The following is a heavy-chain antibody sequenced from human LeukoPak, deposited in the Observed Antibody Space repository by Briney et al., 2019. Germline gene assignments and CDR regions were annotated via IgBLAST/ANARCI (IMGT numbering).Heavy chain of an antibody. Sequence: PSQTLSLTCTVSGGSISSGDYYWSWIRQPPGKGLEWVAYMYYSGSAYYNPSLKGRATISVDTSKNQVSLKLTSVTAADTAVYFCARPYYYDSRIDPWGQGTLVTVSS. CDR3: ARPYYYDSRIDP. J-gene: IGHJ5*02. CDR1: GGSISSGDYY. V-gene: IGHV4-30-4*01. CDR2: MYYSGSA. D-gene: IGHD3-22*01.